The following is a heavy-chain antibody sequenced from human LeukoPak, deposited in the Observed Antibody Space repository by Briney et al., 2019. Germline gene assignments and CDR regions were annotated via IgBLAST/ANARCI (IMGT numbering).Heavy chain of an antibody. J-gene: IGHJ3*02. CDR3: AKSNGYGLVDI. V-gene: IGHV3-53*01. CDR2: IYSGGSS. D-gene: IGHD3-10*01. CDR1: GFTVGSNY. Sequence: GGSLRLSCAASGFTVGSNYMTWVRQAPGKGLEWLSVIYSGGSSYYTDSLKGRFTISRDNSKNTVYLQMNSLRAEDTAVYYCAKSNGYGLVDIWGQGTMVTVSS.